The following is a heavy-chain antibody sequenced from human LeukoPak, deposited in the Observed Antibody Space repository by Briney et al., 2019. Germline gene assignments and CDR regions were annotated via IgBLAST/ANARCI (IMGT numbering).Heavy chain of an antibody. Sequence: GASVTVSCKASGYTFTSYAMHWVRQAPGQRLEWMGWINAGNGNTKYSQKFQGRVTITRDTSASTAYMELSSLRSEDTAVYYCARGGVVVTAIYFDYWGQGTLVTVSS. CDR1: GYTFTSYA. D-gene: IGHD2-21*02. CDR2: INAGNGNT. V-gene: IGHV1-3*01. J-gene: IGHJ4*02. CDR3: ARGGVVVTAIYFDY.